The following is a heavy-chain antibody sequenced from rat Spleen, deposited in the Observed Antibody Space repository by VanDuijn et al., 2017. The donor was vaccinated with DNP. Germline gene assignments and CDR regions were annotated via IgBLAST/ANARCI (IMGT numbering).Heavy chain of an antibody. V-gene: IGHV5-22*01. CDR2: ISYEGIHT. CDR1: GFTFADFY. CDR3: TRDLHFGYNYAFDY. D-gene: IGHD1-4*01. J-gene: IGHJ2*01. Sequence: EVKLLESGGGLVQPGGSLRLSCAASGFTFADFYMSWIRQSPKKGLEWVASISYEGIHTYYEDSVKGRFTISRDNAKNTLYLQMNSLRSEDTATYYCTRDLHFGYNYAFDYWGQGVMVTVSS.